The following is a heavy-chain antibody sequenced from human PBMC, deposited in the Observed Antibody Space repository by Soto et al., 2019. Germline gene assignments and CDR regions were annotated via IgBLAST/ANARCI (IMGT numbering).Heavy chain of an antibody. CDR1: GFTFSSYG. Sequence: QVQLVESGGGVVQPGRSLRLSCAASGFTFSSYGMHWVRQAPGKGLEWVAVISYDGTNNYYTESVKGRFTIARDNSKHTLFLQVNSLRAEDTAVYFCAKGDCSGGSCYFSAFDIWGQGTMVAVSS. CDR2: ISYDGTNN. D-gene: IGHD2-15*01. J-gene: IGHJ3*02. CDR3: AKGDCSGGSCYFSAFDI. V-gene: IGHV3-30*18.